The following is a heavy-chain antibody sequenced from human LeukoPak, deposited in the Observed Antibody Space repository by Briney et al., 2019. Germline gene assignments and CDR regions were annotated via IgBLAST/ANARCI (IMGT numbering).Heavy chain of an antibody. Sequence: PSETLSLTCAVSGGSISSSNWWSWVRQPPGKGLEWIGEIYHSGSTNYNPSLKSRVTISVDTSKNQFSLKLSSVTAADTAVYYCARGSASLLFDYWGQGTLVTVSS. J-gene: IGHJ4*02. D-gene: IGHD1-26*01. V-gene: IGHV4-4*02. CDR1: GGSISSSNW. CDR3: ARGSASLLFDY. CDR2: IYHSGST.